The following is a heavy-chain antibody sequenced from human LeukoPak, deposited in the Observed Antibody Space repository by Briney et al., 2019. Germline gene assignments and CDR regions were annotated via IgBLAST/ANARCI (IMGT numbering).Heavy chain of an antibody. CDR1: GGSFSGYY. Sequence: SETLSLTCAVYGGSFSGYYWSWIRQPPGKGLEWIGKINHSGSTNYNPSLKSRVTISVDTSKNQFSLKLSSVTAADTAVYYCARHVRLSNWFDPWGQGTLVTVSS. V-gene: IGHV4-34*01. D-gene: IGHD3-10*02. CDR2: INHSGST. J-gene: IGHJ5*02. CDR3: ARHVRLSNWFDP.